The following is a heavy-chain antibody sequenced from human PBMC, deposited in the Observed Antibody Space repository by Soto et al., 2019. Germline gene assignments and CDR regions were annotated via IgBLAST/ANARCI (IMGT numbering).Heavy chain of an antibody. V-gene: IGHV3-33*01. CDR1: GFTFSSYG. J-gene: IGHJ6*02. CDR3: ARDTARAMVRIYYGMDV. Sequence: QVQLVESGGGVVQPGRSLRLSCAASGFTFSSYGMHWVRQAPGKGLEWVAVIWYDGSNKYYADSVKGRFTISRENSKNXXYLQMNSLRAEDTAVYYCARDTARAMVRIYYGMDVWGQGTTVTVSS. D-gene: IGHD3-10*01. CDR2: IWYDGSNK.